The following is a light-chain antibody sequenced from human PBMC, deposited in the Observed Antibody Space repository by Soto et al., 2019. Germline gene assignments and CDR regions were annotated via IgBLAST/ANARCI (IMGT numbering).Light chain of an antibody. CDR1: QSISSW. V-gene: IGKV1-5*03. J-gene: IGKJ1*01. CDR2: KAS. CDR3: QQYNGYSPT. Sequence: DIQMTQSPSTLSASVGDKVTITCRASQSISSWLAWYQQKPGKAPKLLIYKASSLESVVPSRFSGSGSGTEFTLTISSLQPDDFATYYCQQYNGYSPTFGQGTKV.